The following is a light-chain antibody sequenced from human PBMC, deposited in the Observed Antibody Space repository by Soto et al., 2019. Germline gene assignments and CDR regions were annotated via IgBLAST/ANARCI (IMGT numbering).Light chain of an antibody. CDR1: QSVSSY. V-gene: IGKV3-11*01. CDR2: DAS. CDR3: MQALQTPFT. J-gene: IGKJ3*01. Sequence: EIVLTQSPATLSLSPGERATLSCRASQSVSSYLAWYQQKPGQAPRLLIYDASNRATGIPARFSGGGSGTDFTLKISRVEAEDVGVYYCMQALQTPFTFGPGTKVDIK.